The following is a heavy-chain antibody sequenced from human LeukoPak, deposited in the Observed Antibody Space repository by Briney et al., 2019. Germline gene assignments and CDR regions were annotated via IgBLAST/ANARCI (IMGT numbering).Heavy chain of an antibody. CDR2: ISSSGSTI. CDR1: GFTFSDYY. Sequence: KPGGSLRLSCAASGFTFSDYYMSWIRQAPGKGLEWVSYISSSGSTIYYADSVKGRFTISRDNAKNSLYLQMNSLRAEDTAVYYCARYSYYDFWSGYLYYFDYWGQGTLVTVSS. V-gene: IGHV3-11*04. CDR3: ARYSYYDFWSGYLYYFDY. D-gene: IGHD3-3*01. J-gene: IGHJ4*02.